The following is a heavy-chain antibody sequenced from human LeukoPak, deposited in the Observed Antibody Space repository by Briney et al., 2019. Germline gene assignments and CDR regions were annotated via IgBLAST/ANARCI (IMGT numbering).Heavy chain of an antibody. J-gene: IGHJ6*03. D-gene: IGHD6-13*01. V-gene: IGHV1-3*03. CDR1: GFTFTDYA. CDR2: INPGIETT. CDR3: ARGRGTSGSNRDFYYYYYMDV. Sequence: ASVKVSCKASGFTFTDYAIHWVRQAPGQRPEWMGGINPGIETTKYSQEFQGRVTITRDASASTAYMELNSLRSEDMAMYYCARGRGTSGSNRDFYYYYYMDVWGKGTTVAVSS.